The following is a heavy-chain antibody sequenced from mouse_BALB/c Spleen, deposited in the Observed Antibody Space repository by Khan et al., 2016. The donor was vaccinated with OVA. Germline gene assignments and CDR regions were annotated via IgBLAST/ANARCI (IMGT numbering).Heavy chain of an antibody. D-gene: IGHD1-1*01. CDR3: ARLADYYDSEGFAY. J-gene: IGHJ3*01. V-gene: IGHV5-6*01. Sequence: EVELVESGGDLVKPGGSLKLSCAASGFTFSTYGMSWVRQTPDKRLAWVATISTGGSYTYYPDRVKGRFTIYRDHAKNTLYLQMSSLKSEDTAMFYCARLADYYDSEGFAYWGQGTLVTVSA. CDR1: GFTFSTYG. CDR2: ISTGGSYT.